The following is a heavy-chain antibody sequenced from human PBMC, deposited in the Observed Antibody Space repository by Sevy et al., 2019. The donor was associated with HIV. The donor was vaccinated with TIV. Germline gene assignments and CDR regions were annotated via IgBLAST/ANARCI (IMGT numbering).Heavy chain of an antibody. J-gene: IGHJ6*02. V-gene: IGHV3-11*01. Sequence: GGSLRLSCAASGFTFSDYYMSWIRQAPGKGLEWVSYISSSGSTIYYADSVKCRFTISRDNAKNSLYLQMNSLRAEDTAVYYCARVPDIVVVPAALGGMDVWGQGTTVTVSS. D-gene: IGHD2-2*01. CDR2: ISSSGSTI. CDR3: ARVPDIVVVPAALGGMDV. CDR1: GFTFSDYY.